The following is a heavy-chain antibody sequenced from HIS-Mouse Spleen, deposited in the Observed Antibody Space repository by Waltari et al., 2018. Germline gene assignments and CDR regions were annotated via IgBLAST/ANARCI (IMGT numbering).Heavy chain of an antibody. J-gene: IGHJ3*02. CDR3: ARGSIAARPAFDI. Sequence: QVQLQQWGAGLLKPSETLSLTCAVYGGSFSGYYWSWIRQPPGKGLEWIGEINHSGSTNYNPSLKSRVTISVDTSKNQFSLKLSSVTAADTAVYYCARGSIAARPAFDIWGQGTMVTVSS. CDR1: GGSFSGYY. CDR2: INHSGST. V-gene: IGHV4-34*01. D-gene: IGHD6-6*01.